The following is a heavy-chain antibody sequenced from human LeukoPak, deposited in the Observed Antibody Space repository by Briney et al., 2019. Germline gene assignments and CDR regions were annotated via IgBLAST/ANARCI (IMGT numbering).Heavy chain of an antibody. Sequence: SETLSLTCAVYGGSFSGYYWSWIRQPPGKGLEWIGEINHSGSTNYNPSLESRVTISVDTSKNQFSLKLSSVTAADTAVYYCARATTRWLAKYYFDYWGQGTLVTVSS. J-gene: IGHJ4*02. CDR2: INHSGST. CDR3: ARATTRWLAKYYFDY. CDR1: GGSFSGYY. V-gene: IGHV4-34*01. D-gene: IGHD6-19*01.